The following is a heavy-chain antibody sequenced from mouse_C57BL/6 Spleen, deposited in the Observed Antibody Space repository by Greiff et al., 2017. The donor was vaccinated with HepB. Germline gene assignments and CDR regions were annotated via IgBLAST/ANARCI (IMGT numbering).Heavy chain of an antibody. CDR2: IHPNSGST. Sequence: QVQLQQPGAELVKPGASVKLSCKASGYTFTSYWMHWVKQRPGQGLEWIGMIHPNSGSTNYNEKFKSKATLTVDKSSSTAYMQLSSLTSEDSAVYYCARTMRYYGSFYAMDYWGQGTSVTVSS. D-gene: IGHD1-1*01. J-gene: IGHJ4*01. V-gene: IGHV1-64*01. CDR3: ARTMRYYGSFYAMDY. CDR1: GYTFTSYW.